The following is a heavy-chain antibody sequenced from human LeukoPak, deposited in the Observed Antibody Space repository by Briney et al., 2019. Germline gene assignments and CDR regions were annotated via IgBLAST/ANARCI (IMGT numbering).Heavy chain of an antibody. D-gene: IGHD3-3*01. CDR1: GYSFTSYW. CDR2: IYPGDSDT. J-gene: IGHJ4*02. V-gene: IGHV5-51*07. Sequence: GESLKISCKGSGYSFTSYWIGWVHQMPGKGLEWMGIIYPGDSDTRYSPSFQGQVTISADKSISTAYLQWSSLKASDTAMYYCARLVHYDFWSGLDDYWGQGTLVTVSS. CDR3: ARLVHYDFWSGLDDY.